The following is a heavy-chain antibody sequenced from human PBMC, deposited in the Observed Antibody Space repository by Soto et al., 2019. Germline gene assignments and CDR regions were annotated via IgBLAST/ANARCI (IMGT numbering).Heavy chain of an antibody. CDR2: ISYDGINK. CDR3: AKSVYNWNDRFFDY. V-gene: IGHV3-30*18. J-gene: IGHJ4*02. CDR1: GFIFSSYG. Sequence: GGSLRLSCAASGFIFSSYGMHWVRQAPGKGLEWVAVISYDGINKYYSDSVKGRFTISRDNSKNTLYLQMNSLRAEDTAVYYCAKSVYNWNDRFFDYWGQGTLVTVSS. D-gene: IGHD1-1*01.